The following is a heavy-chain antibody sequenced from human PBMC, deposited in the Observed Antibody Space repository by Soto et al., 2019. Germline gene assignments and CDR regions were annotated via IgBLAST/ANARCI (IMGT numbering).Heavy chain of an antibody. CDR1: GFSLSTSGVG. CDR3: ARRDCSGFSCYVEGNWVDP. D-gene: IGHD2-15*01. J-gene: IGHJ5*02. V-gene: IGHV2-5*02. Sequence: QITLKESGPTLVKPTQTRTLTCTFSGFSLSTSGVGVGWIRQPPGKALEWLALIYWDDDKRYSPSLQSRLTITKDTYKHPVVLKMSDVDPVHTATYYCARRDCSGFSCYVEGNWVDPWGQGTLVTVS. CDR2: IYWDDDK.